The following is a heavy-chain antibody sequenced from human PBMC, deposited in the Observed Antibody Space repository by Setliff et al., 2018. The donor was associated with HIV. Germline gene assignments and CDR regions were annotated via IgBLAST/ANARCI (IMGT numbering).Heavy chain of an antibody. CDR3: ARDHADSSGWYGWHYYYYGMDV. V-gene: IGHV3-74*01. CDR2: MNTDGSST. CDR1: GFTFSSYW. J-gene: IGHJ6*02. D-gene: IGHD6-19*01. Sequence: PGGSLRLSCAASGFTFSSYWMHWVRQAPGKGLVWVLGMNTDGSSTYYADSVKGRFTISRDNSKNSLYLQMNSLRAEDTAVYYCARDHADSSGWYGWHYYYYGMDVWGQGTTVTVSS.